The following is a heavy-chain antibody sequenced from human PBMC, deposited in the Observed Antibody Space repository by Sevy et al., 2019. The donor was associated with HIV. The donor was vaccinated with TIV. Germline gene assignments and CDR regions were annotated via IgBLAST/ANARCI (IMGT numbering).Heavy chain of an antibody. Sequence: SETLSLTCTVPGGSVSSGSYYWSWIRQPPGKGLEWIGYIYYSGSTNYNPSLKSRVTISVDTSKNQFSLKLSSVTAADTAVYYCARAGGSYYFDYWGQGTLVTVSS. D-gene: IGHD1-26*01. CDR1: GGSVSSGSYY. CDR3: ARAGGSYYFDY. V-gene: IGHV4-61*01. J-gene: IGHJ4*02. CDR2: IYYSGST.